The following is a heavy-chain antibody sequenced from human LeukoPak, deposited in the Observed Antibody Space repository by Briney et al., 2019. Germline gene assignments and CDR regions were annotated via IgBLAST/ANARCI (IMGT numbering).Heavy chain of an antibody. CDR3: ARGPLDYSSDYFFDY. Sequence: PGGSLRLSCTASGFTFSTYSMNWVRQAPGKGLEWVSFISSSSSYIYYADSVKGRFTISRDNAKNSLYLQMNRLRAEDTAVYYCARGPLDYSSDYFFDYWGQGTLVTVSS. D-gene: IGHD6-19*01. CDR2: ISSSSSYI. V-gene: IGHV3-21*01. J-gene: IGHJ4*02. CDR1: GFTFSTYS.